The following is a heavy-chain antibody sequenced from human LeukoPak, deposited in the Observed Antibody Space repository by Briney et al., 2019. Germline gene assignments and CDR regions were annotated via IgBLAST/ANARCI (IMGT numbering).Heavy chain of an antibody. J-gene: IGHJ4*02. Sequence: PSETLSLTCAVYGGSFSGYYWSWIRQPPGKGLEWIGEINHSGSTNYNPSLKSRVTISVDTSKNQFSLKLSSVTAADTAVYYCARGLPSGYAYFDYWGQGTLVTVSS. V-gene: IGHV4-34*01. CDR1: GGSFSGYY. D-gene: IGHD5-12*01. CDR2: INHSGST. CDR3: ARGLPSGYAYFDY.